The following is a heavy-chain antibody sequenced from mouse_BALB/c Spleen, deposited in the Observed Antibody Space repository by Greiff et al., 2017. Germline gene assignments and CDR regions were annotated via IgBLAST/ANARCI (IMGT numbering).Heavy chain of an antibody. CDR2: IWGGGST. Sequence: VQRVESGPGLVAPSQSLSITCTVSGFSLSRYSVHWVRQPPGKGLEWLGMIWGGGSTDYNSALKSRLSISKDNSKSQVFLKMNSLQTDDTAMYYCARMDSSGYSAWFAYWGQGTLVTVSA. CDR3: ARMDSSGYSAWFAY. D-gene: IGHD3-2*01. J-gene: IGHJ3*01. V-gene: IGHV2-6-4*01. CDR1: GFSLSRYS.